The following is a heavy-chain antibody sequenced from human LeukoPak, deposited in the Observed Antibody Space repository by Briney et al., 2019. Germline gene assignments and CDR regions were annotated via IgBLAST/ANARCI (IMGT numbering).Heavy chain of an antibody. CDR2: ISSSGSTI. Sequence: PGGSLRLSCAASGFTFSSYEMNWVRQAPGKGLEWVSYISSSGSTIYCADSVKGRFTISRDNAKNSLYLQMNSLRVEDTAVYYCARGGYSFDYLGQGTLVTVSS. CDR1: GFTFSSYE. CDR3: ARGGYSFDY. D-gene: IGHD5-12*01. J-gene: IGHJ4*02. V-gene: IGHV3-48*03.